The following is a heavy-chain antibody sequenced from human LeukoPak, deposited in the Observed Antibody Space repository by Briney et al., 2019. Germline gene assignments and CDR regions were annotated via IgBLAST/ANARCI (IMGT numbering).Heavy chain of an antibody. J-gene: IGHJ4*02. V-gene: IGHV3-66*01. Sequence: PGGSLRLSCAASGFTVSSYYMTWVRQAPGEGLEWVSIIYSGGTTYYADSVKGRFTISRDNSKNTLYLQMNSLRAEDTAVYYCASIMRDYYDSSGTLFDYWGQGTLVTVSS. CDR3: ASIMRDYYDSSGTLFDY. D-gene: IGHD3-22*01. CDR1: GFTVSSYY. CDR2: IYSGGTT.